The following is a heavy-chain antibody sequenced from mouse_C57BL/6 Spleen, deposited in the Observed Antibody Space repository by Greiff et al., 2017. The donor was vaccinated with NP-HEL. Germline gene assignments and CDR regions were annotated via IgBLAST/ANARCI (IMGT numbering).Heavy chain of an antibody. CDR2: IYPGDGDT. V-gene: IGHV1-80*01. CDR1: GYAFSSYW. J-gene: IGHJ1*03. Sequence: QVQLQQSGAYLLKPGASVKISCKASGYAFSSYWMNWVKQRHGHGPSWLPPIYPGDGDTNYNGKFKGKATLTANKSYSTAYMQLSSLTSEDSAVYFCARGELRRSRGGWYFDVWGTGTTVTVSS. CDR3: ARGELRRSRGGWYFDV. D-gene: IGHD1-2*01.